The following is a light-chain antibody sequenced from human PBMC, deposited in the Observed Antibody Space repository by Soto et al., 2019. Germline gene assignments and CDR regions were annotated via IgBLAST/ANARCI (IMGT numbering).Light chain of an antibody. CDR1: QSVSSN. CDR3: QQYNVWPLT. J-gene: IGKJ4*01. V-gene: IGKV3-15*01. Sequence: EIVMTQSPATLSVSPGERATLSCRASQSVSSNLAWYQQKPGQTPKLLIYVASTRATGIPARFSGSGSGTDFTRTISRLQSEEFAVYYCQQYNVWPLTFGGGTKVEFK. CDR2: VAS.